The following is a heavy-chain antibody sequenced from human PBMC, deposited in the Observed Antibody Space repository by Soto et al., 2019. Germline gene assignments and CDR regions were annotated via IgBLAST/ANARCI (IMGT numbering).Heavy chain of an antibody. CDR3: ANLDWSQLPNNFDY. Sequence: GGSLRLSCAASGFTFSIYAMSWVRQAPGKGLEWVSAISGSGGGTYYADSVEGRFTISRDNSKNTLYLQMNSLRVDDTAIYYCANLDWSQLPNNFDYWGQGTLVTVSS. CDR1: GFTFSIYA. V-gene: IGHV3-23*01. D-gene: IGHD1-1*01. J-gene: IGHJ4*02. CDR2: ISGSGGGT.